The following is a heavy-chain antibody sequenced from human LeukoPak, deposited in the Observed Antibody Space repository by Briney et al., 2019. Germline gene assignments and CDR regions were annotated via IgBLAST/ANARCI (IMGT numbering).Heavy chain of an antibody. CDR2: ISSNGGST. CDR3: VKDSSSGSYFDY. CDR1: GFTFSSYA. D-gene: IGHD3-10*01. J-gene: IGHJ4*02. V-gene: IGHV3-64D*06. Sequence: GGSLRLSCSGSGFTFSSYAMHWVRQAPGKGLEYVSAISSNGGSTYYADSVKGRFTISRDHSRNTLHLQMSSLRVEDTAVYYCVKDSSSGSYFDYWGQAALVTVSS.